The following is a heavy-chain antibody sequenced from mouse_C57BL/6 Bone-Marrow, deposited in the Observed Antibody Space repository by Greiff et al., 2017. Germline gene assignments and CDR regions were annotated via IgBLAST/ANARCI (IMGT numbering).Heavy chain of an antibody. J-gene: IGHJ3*01. Sequence: EVMLVESGAELVRPGASVKLSCTASGFNIKDDYMHWVKQRPEQGLEWIGWIDPENGDTEYASKFQGKATITADTSSNTAYLQLSSLTSEDTAVYYCTTGHYYGSSLWFAYWGQGTLVTVSA. CDR2: IDPENGDT. V-gene: IGHV14-4*01. CDR3: TTGHYYGSSLWFAY. D-gene: IGHD1-1*01. CDR1: GFNIKDDY.